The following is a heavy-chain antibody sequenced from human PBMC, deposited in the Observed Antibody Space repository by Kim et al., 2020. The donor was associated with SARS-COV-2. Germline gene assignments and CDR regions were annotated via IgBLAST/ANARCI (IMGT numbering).Heavy chain of an antibody. Sequence: GGSLRLSCTASGFAFSDYDISWIRQAPGKGLEWLSYISRGGSNDFYADSVKGRFTVSRDNSKKSVYLHMNNLRAEDTAIYYCARDGVGTEGYDYDRLDV. J-gene: IGHJ6*01. CDR2: ISRGGSND. CDR3: ARDGVGTEGYDYDRLDV. CDR1: GFAFSDYD. V-gene: IGHV3-11*01.